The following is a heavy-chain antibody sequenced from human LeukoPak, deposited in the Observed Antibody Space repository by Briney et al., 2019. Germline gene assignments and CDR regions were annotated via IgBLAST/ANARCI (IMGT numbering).Heavy chain of an antibody. J-gene: IGHJ3*02. CDR2: INPNSGGT. Sequence: ASVKVSCKASGYTFTGYYMHWVRQAPGQGLEWMGWINPNSGGTNYAQKFQGRVTMTRDTSISTAYMELSRLRSDDTAVYYCARDSSGDILTGYYTDAFDIWGQGTMVTVSS. D-gene: IGHD3-9*01. CDR3: ARDSSGDILTGYYTDAFDI. CDR1: GYTFTGYY. V-gene: IGHV1-2*02.